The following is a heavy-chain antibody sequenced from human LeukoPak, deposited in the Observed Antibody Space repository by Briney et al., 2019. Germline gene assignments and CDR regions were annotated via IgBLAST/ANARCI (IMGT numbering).Heavy chain of an antibody. D-gene: IGHD2-21*01. CDR3: ARDEKLGGYSR. V-gene: IGHV1-69*04. CDR1: GGTFSSYA. J-gene: IGHJ4*02. CDR2: IIPILGIA. Sequence: WASVKVSCKASGGTFSSYAISWVRQAPGQGLEWMGRIIPILGIANYARKFQGRVTITADKSTSTAYMELSSLRSEDTAVYYCARDEKLGGYSRWGQGTLVNGSP.